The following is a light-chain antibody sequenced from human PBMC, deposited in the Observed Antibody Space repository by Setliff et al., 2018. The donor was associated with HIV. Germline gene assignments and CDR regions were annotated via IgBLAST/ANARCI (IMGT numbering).Light chain of an antibody. V-gene: IGLV2-23*02. CDR3: CSYAGSGTLYV. CDR1: SSDVGSYKL. J-gene: IGLJ1*01. CDR2: EVT. Sequence: QSALTQPASVSGSPGQSITISCTGTSSDVGSYKLVSWYQQHPGKAPKVMIYEVTKRPSGVSNRLSGSKSANTASLTISGLQAEDEADYYRCSYAGSGTLYVFGTGTKGTVL.